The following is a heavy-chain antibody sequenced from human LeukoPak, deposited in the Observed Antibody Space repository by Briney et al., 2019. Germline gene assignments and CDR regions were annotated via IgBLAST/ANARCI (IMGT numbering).Heavy chain of an antibody. CDR2: ISSSGSTI. J-gene: IGHJ6*02. V-gene: IGHV3-48*03. CDR1: GFTFSSYE. Sequence: GGSLRLSCAASGFTFSSYEMNWVRQAPGKGLEWVSYISSSGSTIYYADSVKGRFTISRDSAKNSLYLQMNSLRAEDTAVYYCARVSCSGGSCYYYYGMDVWGQGTTVTVSS. D-gene: IGHD2-15*01. CDR3: ARVSCSGGSCYYYYGMDV.